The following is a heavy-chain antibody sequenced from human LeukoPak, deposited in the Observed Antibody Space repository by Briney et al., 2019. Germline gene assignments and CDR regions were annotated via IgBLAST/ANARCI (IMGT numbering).Heavy chain of an antibody. CDR2: IYYSGST. D-gene: IGHD6-19*01. J-gene: IGHJ6*02. CDR1: GGSISSYY. CDR3: ARHGIRAGAPYYYGMDV. Sequence: SETLSLTCTVSGGSISSYYWSWIRQPPGKGLEWIGYIYYSGSTHYNPSLKSRVTISVDTSKNQFSLKLSSVTAADTAVYYCARHGIRAGAPYYYGMDVWGQGTTVTVSS. V-gene: IGHV4-59*08.